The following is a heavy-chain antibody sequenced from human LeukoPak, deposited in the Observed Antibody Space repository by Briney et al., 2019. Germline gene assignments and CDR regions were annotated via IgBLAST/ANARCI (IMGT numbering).Heavy chain of an antibody. J-gene: IGHJ5*02. CDR1: GGSISSYY. V-gene: IGHV4-59*01. CDR3: SSSGWYNWFDP. CDR2: IYYSGST. D-gene: IGHD6-19*01. Sequence: SETLSLTCTVSGGSISSYYWSWIRQPPGRGLEWIGYIYYSGSTNYNPSLKSRVTISVDTSKNQFSLKLSSVTAADTAVYYYSSSGWYNWFDPWGQGTLVTVSS.